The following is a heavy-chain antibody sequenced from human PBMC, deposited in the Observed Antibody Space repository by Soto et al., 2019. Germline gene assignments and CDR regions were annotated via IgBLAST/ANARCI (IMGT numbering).Heavy chain of an antibody. CDR2: ISGTGGGT. Sequence: DVHLLESGGGLVQPGGPLRLSCAASGFTFSNYAMTWVRQAPGKGLEWVSVISGTGGGTNNADSAKGRFTTSRDNSKNTLYLQMNSLRAEDTAVYYCAKRAFYGSGIPNYYGMDVWGQGTAVTVSS. V-gene: IGHV3-23*01. D-gene: IGHD3-10*01. CDR3: AKRAFYGSGIPNYYGMDV. J-gene: IGHJ6*02. CDR1: GFTFSNYA.